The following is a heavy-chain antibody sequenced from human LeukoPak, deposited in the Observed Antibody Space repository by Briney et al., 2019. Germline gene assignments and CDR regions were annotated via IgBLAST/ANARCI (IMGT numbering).Heavy chain of an antibody. Sequence: ASVKVSCKASGGTFSSYSISWVRQAPGQGLEWVGGIIPIFATTNYAQKFQGRVTITADESTSTAYMELSSLRSEDTAVYYCATTTGHSSSLVYWGQGTLVTVSS. CDR2: IIPIFATT. CDR3: ATTTGHSSSLVY. J-gene: IGHJ4*02. D-gene: IGHD6-6*01. V-gene: IGHV1-69*01. CDR1: GGTFSSYS.